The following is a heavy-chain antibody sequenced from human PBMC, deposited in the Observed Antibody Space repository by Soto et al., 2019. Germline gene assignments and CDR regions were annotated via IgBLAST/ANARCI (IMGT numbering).Heavy chain of an antibody. V-gene: IGHV4-39*01. Sequence: QLQLQESGPGLVKPSETLSLTCTVSGGSISSSSYYWGWIRKPPGKGLEWIGSIYYSESTYYNPYLKSRVTISVDTSKNQFPLKLSSVTAADTAVYYCARRKGYSSGWYGSVWFDPWGQGTLVTVSS. CDR2: IYYSEST. CDR1: GGSISSSSYY. D-gene: IGHD6-19*01. J-gene: IGHJ5*02. CDR3: ARRKGYSSGWYGSVWFDP.